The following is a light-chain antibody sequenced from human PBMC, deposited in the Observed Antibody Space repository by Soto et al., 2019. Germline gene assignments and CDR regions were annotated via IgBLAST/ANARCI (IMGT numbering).Light chain of an antibody. Sequence: DIQMTLTPSTLSASVGDRVVITCRASQSITTWLAWYQQKPAKAPKLLIYGASSLESGVPSRFSGSGSGTEFTLTICSLQPDDFATYYCQQYNDYWTFGQGTKVDIK. V-gene: IGKV1-5*01. CDR1: QSITTW. CDR2: GAS. CDR3: QQYNDYWT. J-gene: IGKJ1*01.